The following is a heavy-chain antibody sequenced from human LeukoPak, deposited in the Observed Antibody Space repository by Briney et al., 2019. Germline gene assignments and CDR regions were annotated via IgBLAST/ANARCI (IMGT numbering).Heavy chain of an antibody. V-gene: IGHV3-48*04. CDR1: GFTFSSYW. CDR2: ISGGGTTI. J-gene: IGHJ6*02. D-gene: IGHD3-16*01. CDR3: ARSWDYGLDV. Sequence: GGSLRLSCAASGFTFSSYWMSWVRQAPGKGLEWVSFISGGGTTISYADSVKGRFTISRDNAKNSLYLQINSLRAEDTAVYYCARSWDYGLDVWGQGTTVTVSS.